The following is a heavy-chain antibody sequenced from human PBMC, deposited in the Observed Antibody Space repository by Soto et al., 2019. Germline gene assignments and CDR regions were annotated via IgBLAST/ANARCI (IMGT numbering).Heavy chain of an antibody. CDR2: IYYDGSNE. CDR1: GFTFSNHG. Sequence: QVQLVESGGGVVQPGRSLRLSCAASGFTFSNHGMHWVRQAPGKGLEWVARIYYDGSNEYYADSVKGRFTISRDDSKNTVYVQMSSVRVEDTAVYYCARGRGSGSSYQLDYWGQGTLVTVSS. J-gene: IGHJ4*02. V-gene: IGHV3-33*01. CDR3: ARGRGSGSSYQLDY. D-gene: IGHD1-26*01.